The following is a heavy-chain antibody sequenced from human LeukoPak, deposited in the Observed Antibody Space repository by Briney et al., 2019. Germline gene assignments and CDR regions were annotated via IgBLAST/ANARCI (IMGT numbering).Heavy chain of an antibody. CDR2: ISSSSSYI. D-gene: IGHD3-22*01. J-gene: IGHJ4*02. V-gene: IGHV3-21*01. Sequence: GGSLRLSCAASGFTFSSYSMNWVRQAPGKGLEWVSSISSSSSYIYYADSVKGRFTISRDNAKNSLYLQMNSLRAEDTAVYYCARDINYYDSSGYYKDYWGQGTLVTVSS. CDR1: GFTFSSYS. CDR3: ARDINYYDSSGYYKDY.